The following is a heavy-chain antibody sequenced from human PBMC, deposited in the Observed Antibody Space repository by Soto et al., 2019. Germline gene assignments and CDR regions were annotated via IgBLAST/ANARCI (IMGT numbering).Heavy chain of an antibody. D-gene: IGHD3-22*01. V-gene: IGHV3-23*01. J-gene: IGHJ3*02. CDR2: ISGSGGST. CDR1: GFTFSSYA. Sequence: RRLSCAASGFTFSSYAMSWVRQAPGKGLEWVSAISGSGGSTYYADSVKGRFTISRDNSKNTLYLQMNSLRAEDTAVYYCAKETAYDSSGYYYSLGAFDIWGQGTMVTVSS. CDR3: AKETAYDSSGYYYSLGAFDI.